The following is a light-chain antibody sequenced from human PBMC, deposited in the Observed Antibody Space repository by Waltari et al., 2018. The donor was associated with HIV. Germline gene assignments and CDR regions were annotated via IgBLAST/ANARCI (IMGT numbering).Light chain of an antibody. V-gene: IGLV3-10*01. Sequence: SYELTQPPSVSVSPGQTARITCSGDALPRRYAFRYQLKSGQASVLVIYEDSKRPSGIPERFSGSSSGTMATLTISGAQVEDEGDYYCYSTDSSDNDRVLFGGGTNLTVL. CDR3: YSTDSSDNDRVL. CDR2: EDS. J-gene: IGLJ2*01. CDR1: ALPRRY.